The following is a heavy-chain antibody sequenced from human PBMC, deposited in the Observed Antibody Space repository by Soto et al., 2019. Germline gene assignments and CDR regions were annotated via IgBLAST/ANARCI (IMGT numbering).Heavy chain of an antibody. CDR2: MFYTGTT. J-gene: IGHJ4*02. CDR1: GASISSNNWY. Sequence: SETLSLTCSVSGASISSNNWYWGWIRQSPEKGLEWIGSMFYTGTTYYNPSLERRVSIFLDTSKNQVSLKLTSVTAADTAVYFCVSPLYCSGNKCSLGFDFWGPGALVTVSS. D-gene: IGHD2-15*01. V-gene: IGHV4-39*01. CDR3: VSPLYCSGNKCSLGFDF.